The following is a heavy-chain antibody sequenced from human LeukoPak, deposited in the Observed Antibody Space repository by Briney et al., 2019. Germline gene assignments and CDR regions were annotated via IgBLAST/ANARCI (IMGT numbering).Heavy chain of an antibody. CDR2: IRSGGSNK. V-gene: IGHV3-30*02. Sequence: GGSLRLSCAASGFTFSNYGMHWVRQAPGKGLEWVAFIRSGGSNKYYADSVKGRFTISRDNSKNTLYLQMNSLRAEDTAVYYCVKDIGTVGASPFDYWGQGTLVSVSS. CDR3: VKDIGTVGASPFDY. CDR1: GFTFSNYG. J-gene: IGHJ4*02. D-gene: IGHD1-26*01.